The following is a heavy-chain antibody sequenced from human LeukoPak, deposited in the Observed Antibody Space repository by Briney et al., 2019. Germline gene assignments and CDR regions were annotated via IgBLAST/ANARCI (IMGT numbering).Heavy chain of an antibody. Sequence: VSVKLSCKASGYTFASYDINCVRQASGQGLSWIGWMNPNNGNTGYPQKFQGRVTITRDTSASTAYMELSSLSSEDTAVYYCARDVGVRGVIITRFDYWGQGTLVTVSS. CDR2: MNPNNGNT. D-gene: IGHD3-10*01. J-gene: IGHJ4*02. CDR3: ARDVGVRGVIITRFDY. V-gene: IGHV1-8*01. CDR1: GYTFASYD.